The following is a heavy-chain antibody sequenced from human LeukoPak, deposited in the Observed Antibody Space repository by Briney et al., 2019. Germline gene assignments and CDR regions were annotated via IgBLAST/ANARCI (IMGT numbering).Heavy chain of an antibody. J-gene: IGHJ6*03. CDR3: ARNQYYYYMDV. Sequence: ASETLSLTCTVSGGSISSYYWSWIRQPPGKGLEWIGYIYYSGNTNYNPSLRSRVTISVDTSKNQFSLKLSSVTAADTAVYFCARNQYYYYMDVWGKGTTVTVSS. V-gene: IGHV4-59*01. CDR2: IYYSGNT. CDR1: GGSISSYY. D-gene: IGHD1-14*01.